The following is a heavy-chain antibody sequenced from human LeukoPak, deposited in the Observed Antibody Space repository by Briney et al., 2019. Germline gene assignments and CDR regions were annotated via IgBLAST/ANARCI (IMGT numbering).Heavy chain of an antibody. J-gene: IGHJ4*02. D-gene: IGHD4-23*01. CDR2: ISWNSGSI. CDR3: ARDRTTVVTPDYFDY. CDR1: GFTFDDYA. Sequence: GGSLRLSCAASGFTFDDYAMHWVRQAPGKGLEWVSGISWNSGSIGYADSVKGRFTISRDNAKNSLYLQMNSLRAEDTAVYYCARDRTTVVTPDYFDYWGQGTLVTVSS. V-gene: IGHV3-9*01.